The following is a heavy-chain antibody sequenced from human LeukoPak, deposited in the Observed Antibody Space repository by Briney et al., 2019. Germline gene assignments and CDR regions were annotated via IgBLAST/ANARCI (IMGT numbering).Heavy chain of an antibody. CDR1: GGSISSHY. CDR3: ARDYSPPGSGYYNWFDP. J-gene: IGHJ5*02. V-gene: IGHV4-59*11. Sequence: SETLSLTCTVSGGSISSHYWSWIRQPPGKGLEWIGYIYYSGSTNYNPSLKSRVTISIDTSKNQFSLKLSSVTAADTAVYYCARDYSPPGSGYYNWFDPWGQGTLVIVPS. D-gene: IGHD3-22*01. CDR2: IYYSGST.